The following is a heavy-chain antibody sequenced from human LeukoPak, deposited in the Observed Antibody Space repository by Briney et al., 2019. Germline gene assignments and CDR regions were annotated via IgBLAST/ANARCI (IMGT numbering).Heavy chain of an antibody. V-gene: IGHV1-46*01. J-gene: IGHJ4*02. D-gene: IGHD3-9*01. CDR3: ARELTALDY. CDR2: INPSGGST. Sequence: GASVKVSCKASGGTFSSYAISWVRQAPGQGLEWMGIINPSGGSTRYAQKFQGRVTMARDTSTSTVYMELSSLRSEDTAVYYCARELTALDYWGQGTLVTVSS. CDR1: GGTFSSYA.